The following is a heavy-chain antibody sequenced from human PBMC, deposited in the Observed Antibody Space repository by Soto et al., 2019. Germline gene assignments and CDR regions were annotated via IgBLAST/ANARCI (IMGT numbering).Heavy chain of an antibody. CDR1: GGSISRGDFY. CDR3: ARTDDFSDRFDY. J-gene: IGHJ4*02. V-gene: IGHV4-30-4*01. Sequence: SETLSLTCTVSGGSISRGDFYWSWIRQPPGKGLELIGNIYYSGSTYYNTSLRSRAIMSVDTSQNQFSLKLSSRTAADTAVYFCARTDDFSDRFDYWGQGARVTVSS. CDR2: IYYSGST. D-gene: IGHD4-17*01.